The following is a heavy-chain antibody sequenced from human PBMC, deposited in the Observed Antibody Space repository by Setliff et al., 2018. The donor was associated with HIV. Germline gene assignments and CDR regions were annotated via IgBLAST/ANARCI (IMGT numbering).Heavy chain of an antibody. CDR2: VFYNGST. CDR3: ARGGTMIRGLDY. Sequence: SLTCTVSGGSMTTSSYYWSWIRQPPGKGLEWIGSVFYNGSTLYNPSLKSRLTLSVDTSKNQFSLKLTSVTAADTAVYYCARGGTMIRGLDYWGQGTLVTVSS. V-gene: IGHV4-39*01. CDR1: GGSMTTSSYY. J-gene: IGHJ4*02. D-gene: IGHD3-10*01.